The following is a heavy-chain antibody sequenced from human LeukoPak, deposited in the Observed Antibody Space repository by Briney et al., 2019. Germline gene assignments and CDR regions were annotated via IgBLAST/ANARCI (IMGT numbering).Heavy chain of an antibody. Sequence: PSETLSLTCAVSGGSFSGYYWGWIRQPPGKGLEWIGSIYYSGHTYYNPSLKSRVTISVDTSKNQFSLKLSSVTAADTAVYYCARQTVIVGTTRGFDYWGQGTLVTVSS. J-gene: IGHJ4*02. CDR1: GGSFSGYY. CDR3: ARQTVIVGTTRGFDY. CDR2: IYYSGHT. V-gene: IGHV4-39*01. D-gene: IGHD1-26*01.